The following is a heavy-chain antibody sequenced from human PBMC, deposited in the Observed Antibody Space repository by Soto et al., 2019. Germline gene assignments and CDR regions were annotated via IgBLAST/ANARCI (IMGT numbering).Heavy chain of an antibody. V-gene: IGHV1-18*01. CDR1: GYTFTSYG. D-gene: IGHD2-15*01. J-gene: IGHJ4*02. CDR2: ISAYNGNT. CDR3: ARGSEVYCSGGSCYPFDY. Sequence: ASVKVSCKASGYTFTSYGISWVRQAPGQGLEWMGWISAYNGNTNYAQKLQGRVTMTTDTSTSTAYMELRSLRSDDTAVHYCARGSEVYCSGGSCYPFDYWGQGTLVTVSS.